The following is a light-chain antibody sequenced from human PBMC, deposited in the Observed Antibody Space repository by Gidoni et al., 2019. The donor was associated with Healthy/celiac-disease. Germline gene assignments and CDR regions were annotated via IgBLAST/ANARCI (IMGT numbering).Light chain of an antibody. Sequence: IQLTQSPSSLSASVGDRVTITCRASQGIGTYLAWYQQQPGKAPKLLIYAASTLQSGVPSRFSGSGSGTDFALTINSLHPEDFATYYCQQLNSYPRLTFGGGTKVEI. CDR1: QGIGTY. V-gene: IGKV1-9*01. CDR2: AAS. J-gene: IGKJ4*01. CDR3: QQLNSYPRLT.